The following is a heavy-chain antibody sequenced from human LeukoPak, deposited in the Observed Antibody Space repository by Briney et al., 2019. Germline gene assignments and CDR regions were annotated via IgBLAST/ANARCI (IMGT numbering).Heavy chain of an antibody. J-gene: IGHJ4*02. Sequence: GESLRLSRALSGLPLSSFVLHWVRQAPSKGLEWESFILYEGSNKYYADSVKGRFTISRDNSKDTLYLQMNSLRPDETAVYYCARALADDRGYYLGFDCWGRGTLVTVSS. V-gene: IGHV3-30*02. CDR3: ARALADDRGYYLGFDC. D-gene: IGHD3-22*01. CDR1: GLPLSSFV. CDR2: ILYEGSNK.